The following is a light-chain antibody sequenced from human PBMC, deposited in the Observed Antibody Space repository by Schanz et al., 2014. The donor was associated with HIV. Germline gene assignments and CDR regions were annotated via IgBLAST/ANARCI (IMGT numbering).Light chain of an antibody. Sequence: QSALTQPRSVSGSPGQSVTISCTGTSSDVGGYDYVSWYQQHPGKAPKLMIYDVTKRPSGVPDRFSGSKSGNTASLTVSGXXXXDEADYFCQSYDRXXXXVVFGGGTKLTVL. V-gene: IGLV2-11*01. J-gene: IGLJ2*01. CDR1: SSDVGGYDY. CDR2: DVT. CDR3: QSYDRXXXXVV.